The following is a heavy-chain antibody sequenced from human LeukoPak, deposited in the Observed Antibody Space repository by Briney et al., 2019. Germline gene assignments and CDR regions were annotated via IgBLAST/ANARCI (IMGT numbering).Heavy chain of an antibody. D-gene: IGHD3-3*01. CDR2: ISSSSSTI. CDR1: GFTFSSYS. Sequence: GGSLRLSCAASGFTFSSYSMNWVRQAPGKGLEWVSYISSSSSTIYYADSVKGRFTISRDNAKNSLYLQMNSQRAEDTAVYYCARGCYDFWSGYPTYYYYYYYMDVWGKGTTVTVSS. CDR3: ARGCYDFWSGYPTYYYYYYYMDV. V-gene: IGHV3-48*04. J-gene: IGHJ6*03.